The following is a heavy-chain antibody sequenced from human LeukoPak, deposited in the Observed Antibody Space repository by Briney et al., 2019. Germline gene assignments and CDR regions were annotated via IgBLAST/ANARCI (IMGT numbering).Heavy chain of an antibody. Sequence: GESLKISCKGSGYSFSNYWIAWVRQMPGKGLELMGIIYPGDSDARYSPSFQGQVTISADKSISTAFLQWTSLTASDTAMYNCARQKGLRLTPGSAFDIWGQVTMVTVSS. CDR3: ARQKGLRLTPGSAFDI. D-gene: IGHD4-17*01. CDR2: IYPGDSDA. V-gene: IGHV5-51*01. J-gene: IGHJ3*02. CDR1: GYSFSNYW.